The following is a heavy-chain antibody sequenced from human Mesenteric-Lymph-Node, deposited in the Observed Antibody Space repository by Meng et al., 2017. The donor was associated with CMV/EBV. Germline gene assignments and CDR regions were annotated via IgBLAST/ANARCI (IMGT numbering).Heavy chain of an antibody. CDR3: ATTMYYDFWSGSQSPYYYGMDV. CDR1: GYSFTSYW. J-gene: IGHJ6*02. V-gene: IGHV5-51*01. Sequence: GGSLRLSCKGSGYSFTSYWIGWVRQMPGKGLEWMGIIYPGDSDTRYSPSIQGQVTISADKSISTAYLQWSSLKASDTAMYYCATTMYYDFWSGSQSPYYYGMDVWGQGTTVTVSS. CDR2: IYPGDSDT. D-gene: IGHD3-3*01.